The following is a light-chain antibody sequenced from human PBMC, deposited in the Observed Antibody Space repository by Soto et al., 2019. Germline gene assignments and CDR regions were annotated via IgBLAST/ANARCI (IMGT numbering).Light chain of an antibody. CDR3: QSYDSSLSAAV. J-gene: IGLJ1*01. CDR1: SSNIGAGYD. V-gene: IGLV1-40*01. CDR2: GNS. Sequence: QSLLTQPPSVSGAPGQRVTISCTGSSSNIGAGYDVHWYQQLPGTAPKLLIYGNSNRPSGVPDRFSGSKSGTSASLAITGLQAEDEADYYCQSYDSSLSAAVFGTGTKVTVL.